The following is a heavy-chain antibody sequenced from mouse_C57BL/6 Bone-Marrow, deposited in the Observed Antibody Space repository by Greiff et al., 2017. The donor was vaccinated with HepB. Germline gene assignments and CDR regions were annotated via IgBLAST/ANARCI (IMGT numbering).Heavy chain of an antibody. Sequence: EVQVVESGGGLVQPGGSLKLSCAASGFTFSDYGMAWVRQAPRKGPEWVAFISNLAYSIYYADTVTGRFTISRENAKNTLYLEMSSLRSEDTAMYYCARFEYDAWFAYWGQGTLVTVSA. J-gene: IGHJ3*01. D-gene: IGHD2-4*01. V-gene: IGHV5-15*01. CDR1: GFTFSDYG. CDR3: ARFEYDAWFAY. CDR2: ISNLAYSI.